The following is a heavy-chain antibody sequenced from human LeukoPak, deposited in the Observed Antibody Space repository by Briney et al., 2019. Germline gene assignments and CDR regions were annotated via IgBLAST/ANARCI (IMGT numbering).Heavy chain of an antibody. CDR2: INHSGST. CDR3: ARRPWGYYYDTSGYYDY. CDR1: GGSFSGYY. J-gene: IGHJ4*02. Sequence: SETLSLTCAVYGGSFSGYYWSWIRQPPGKGLEWIGEINHSGSTNYNPSLKSRVTISVDTSKNQFFLKLSSVTAADTAVYFCARRPWGYYYDTSGYYDYWGQGTLVTVSS. V-gene: IGHV4-34*01. D-gene: IGHD3-22*01.